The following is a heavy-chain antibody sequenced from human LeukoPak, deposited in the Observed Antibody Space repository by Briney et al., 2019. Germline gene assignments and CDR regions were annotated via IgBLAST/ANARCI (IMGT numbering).Heavy chain of an antibody. CDR3: ARATGGWSYYYFDY. V-gene: IGHV4-59*01. CDR1: GGSISSYY. Sequence: SETLSLTCTVSGGSISSYYWSWIRQPPGKGLEWIGYIYYSGSTNYNPSLKSRVTISVDTSKSQFSLKLSSVTAADTAVYYCARATGGWSYYYFDYWGQGTLVTVSS. D-gene: IGHD6-19*01. CDR2: IYYSGST. J-gene: IGHJ4*02.